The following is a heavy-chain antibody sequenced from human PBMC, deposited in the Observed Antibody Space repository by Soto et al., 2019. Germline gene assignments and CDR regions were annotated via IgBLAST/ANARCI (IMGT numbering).Heavy chain of an antibody. Sequence: GASVKVSCKASGGTFSSYAISWVRQAPGQGLEWMGWINPNSGGTNYAQKFQGWVTMTRDTSISTAYMELSRLRSDDTAVYYCARDFGGYYDILTGYSHAFDIWGQGTMVTVSS. D-gene: IGHD3-9*01. CDR3: ARDFGGYYDILTGYSHAFDI. V-gene: IGHV1-2*04. CDR1: GGTFSSYA. J-gene: IGHJ3*02. CDR2: INPNSGGT.